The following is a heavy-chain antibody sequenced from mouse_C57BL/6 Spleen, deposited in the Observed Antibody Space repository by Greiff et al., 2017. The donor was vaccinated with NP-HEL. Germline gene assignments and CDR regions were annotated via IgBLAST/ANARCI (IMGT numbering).Heavy chain of an antibody. Sequence: QVQLQQSGAELVMPGASVKLSCKASGYTFTSYWMHWVKQRPGQGLEWIGEIDPSDSYTNYNQKFKGKSTLTVDKSSSTAYMQLSSLTSEDSAVYYCARRYYYGSSYPLYYAMDYWGQGTSVTVSS. D-gene: IGHD1-1*01. J-gene: IGHJ4*01. CDR1: GYTFTSYW. CDR2: IDPSDSYT. CDR3: ARRYYYGSSYPLYYAMDY. V-gene: IGHV1-69*01.